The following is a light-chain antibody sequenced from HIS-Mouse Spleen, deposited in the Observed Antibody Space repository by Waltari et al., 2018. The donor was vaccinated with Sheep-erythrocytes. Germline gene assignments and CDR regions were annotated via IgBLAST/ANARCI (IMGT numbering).Light chain of an antibody. CDR3: CSYAGSSTWV. V-gene: IGLV2-11*01. CDR2: DVS. Sequence: QSALTQPRSVSGSPGQSVTISCTGTSRYVGGYNYVSWYQQHPGKAPKLMIYDVSKRPSGVPDRFSGSKSGNTASLTISGLQAEDEADYYCCSYAGSSTWVFGGGTKLTVL. CDR1: SRYVGGYNY. J-gene: IGLJ3*02.